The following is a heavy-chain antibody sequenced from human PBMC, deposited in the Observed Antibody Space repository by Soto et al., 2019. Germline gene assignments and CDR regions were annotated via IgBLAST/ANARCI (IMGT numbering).Heavy chain of an antibody. D-gene: IGHD5-18*01. CDR1: GGSISSYY. V-gene: IGHV4-59*04. CDR2: IYYSGST. J-gene: IGHJ6*02. Sequence: PSETLSLTCTVSGGSISSYYWSWIRQPPGKGLEWIGYIYYSGSTYYNPSLKSRVTISVDTSKNQFSLKLTSVTAADTAVYYCACIFSGGYSYGFSYYGMDVWGQGTTVTVSS. CDR3: ACIFSGGYSYGFSYYGMDV.